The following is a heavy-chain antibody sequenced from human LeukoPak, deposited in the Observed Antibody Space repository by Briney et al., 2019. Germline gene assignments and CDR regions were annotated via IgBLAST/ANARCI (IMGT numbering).Heavy chain of an antibody. CDR1: GYTFTGYY. J-gene: IGHJ4*02. D-gene: IGHD3-10*01. V-gene: IGHV1-2*02. CDR2: INPNSGGT. Sequence: ASVKVSCKASGYTFTGYYMHWVRQAPGQGREWMGWINPNSGGTNYAQKFQGRVTMTRDTSISTAYMELSRLRSDDTAVYYCARDQPYYYGSGSSSHSDYWGQGTLVTVSS. CDR3: ARDQPYYYGSGSSSHSDY.